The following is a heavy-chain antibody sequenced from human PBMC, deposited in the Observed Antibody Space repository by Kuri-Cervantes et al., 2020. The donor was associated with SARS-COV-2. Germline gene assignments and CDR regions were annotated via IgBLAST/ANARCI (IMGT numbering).Heavy chain of an antibody. CDR3: AKGFLNWFDP. CDR2: IRSKAYGGTT. V-gene: IGHV3-49*04. CDR1: GFTFGDYA. Sequence: GGSLRLSCTASGFTFGDYAMSWVRQAPGKGLEWVGFIRSKAYGGTTEYAASVKGRFTISRDDSKSIAYLQMNSLKTEDTAVYYCAKGFLNWFDPWGQGTLVTVSS. D-gene: IGHD2/OR15-2a*01. J-gene: IGHJ5*02.